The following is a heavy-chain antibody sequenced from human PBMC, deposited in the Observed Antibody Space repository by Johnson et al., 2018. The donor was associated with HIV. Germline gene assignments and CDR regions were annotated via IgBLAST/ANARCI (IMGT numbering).Heavy chain of an antibody. Sequence: VQLVESGGGLVKPGGSLRLSCTTSGFTFSSNYMSWVRQAPGKGLEWVSVIYSGGSTYYADSVKGRFTISRDNSKNTLYLQMNSLRAEDTAVYYCARVPGSRAGDAFDVWGQGTMVTVSS. J-gene: IGHJ3*01. CDR1: GFTFSSNY. D-gene: IGHD1-1*01. CDR2: IYSGGST. V-gene: IGHV3-66*01. CDR3: ARVPGSRAGDAFDV.